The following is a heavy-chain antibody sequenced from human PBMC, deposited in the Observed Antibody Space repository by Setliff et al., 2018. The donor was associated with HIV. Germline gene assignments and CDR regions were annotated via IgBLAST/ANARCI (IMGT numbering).Heavy chain of an antibody. D-gene: IGHD6-13*01. V-gene: IGHV4-4*09. Sequence: SETLSLTCSVSGGSINSRYWSWIRQPPGKGLEWIGYIYHSGSTHYNPSLNSRVAFSVDTSKNQFSLKLYSVTVADTAFYYCARADSSSWFFATFDIWGQGTMVTVSS. J-gene: IGHJ3*02. CDR3: ARADSSSWFFATFDI. CDR1: GGSINSRY. CDR2: IYHSGST.